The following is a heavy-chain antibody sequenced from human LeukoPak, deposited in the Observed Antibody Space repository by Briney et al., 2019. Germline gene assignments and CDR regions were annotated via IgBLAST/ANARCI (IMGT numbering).Heavy chain of an antibody. V-gene: IGHV3-30*18. D-gene: IGHD2-2*01. CDR3: AKAYGYCTTTSCSHEEFDY. CDR2: ISYDGSNK. Sequence: GRSLRLSCAASGFTFSNYGMHWVRQAPGKGLEWVAVISYDGSNKYYADSVKGRFAISRDNSKNTLYLQMNSPRAEDTAVYYCAKAYGYCTTTSCSHEEFDYWGQGTLVTVSS. J-gene: IGHJ4*02. CDR1: GFTFSNYG.